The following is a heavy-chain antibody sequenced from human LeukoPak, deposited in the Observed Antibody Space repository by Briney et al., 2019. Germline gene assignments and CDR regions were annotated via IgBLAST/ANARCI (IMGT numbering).Heavy chain of an antibody. CDR1: GGSISSYY. J-gene: IGHJ4*02. CDR2: IYYSGST. D-gene: IGHD6-19*01. Sequence: SETLSLTCTVPGGSISSYYWSWIRQPPGKGLEWIGYIYYSGSTNYNPSLKSRVTISVDTSKNQFSLKLSSVTAADTAVYYCARHARSGWSPPFDYWGQGTLVTVSS. CDR3: ARHARSGWSPPFDY. V-gene: IGHV4-59*08.